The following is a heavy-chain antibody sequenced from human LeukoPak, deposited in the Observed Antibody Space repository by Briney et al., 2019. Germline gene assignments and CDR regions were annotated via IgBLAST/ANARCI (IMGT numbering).Heavy chain of an antibody. CDR3: ARDNQLLDAFDI. V-gene: IGHV3-64*01. CDR2: ISSNGGST. J-gene: IGHJ3*02. D-gene: IGHD2-2*01. CDR1: GLTFSSYA. Sequence: PGGSLRLSCAASGLTFSSYAMHWVRQAPGKGLEYVSAISSNGGSTYYANSVKGRFTISRDNSKNTLYLQMGSLRAEDMAVYYCARDNQLLDAFDIWGQGTMVTVSS.